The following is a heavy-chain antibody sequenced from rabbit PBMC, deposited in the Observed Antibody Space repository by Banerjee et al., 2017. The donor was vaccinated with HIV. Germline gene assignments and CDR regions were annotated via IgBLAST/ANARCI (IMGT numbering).Heavy chain of an antibody. V-gene: IGHV1S45*01. J-gene: IGHJ4*01. CDR2: IYAGSSGST. CDR3: ARYYWNNGWIGNL. Sequence: QQQLVESGGDLVKPEGSLTLTCTASGFSLTTYYMCWVRQAPGKGLEWIACIYAGSSGSTYYASWAKGRFTISKASSTTVTLQMTSLTAADTATYFCARYYWNNGWIGNLWGPGTLVTVS. D-gene: IGHD4-1*01. CDR1: GFSLTTYY.